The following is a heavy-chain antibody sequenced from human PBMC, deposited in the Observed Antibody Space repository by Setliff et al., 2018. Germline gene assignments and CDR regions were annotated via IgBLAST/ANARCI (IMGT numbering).Heavy chain of an antibody. V-gene: IGHV7-4-1*02. CDR3: ARVGTGSLLDY. J-gene: IGHJ4*02. D-gene: IGHD1-1*01. CDR1: GYTFNNYA. CDR2: INTDTGNL. Sequence: GASVKVSCKASGYTFNNYAINWVRQAPGQGLEWMGWINTDTGNLTSARGFTGRFVFSLDTSVSTAYLQISSLKAEDTALYYCARVGTGSLLDYWGQGTLVTSPQ.